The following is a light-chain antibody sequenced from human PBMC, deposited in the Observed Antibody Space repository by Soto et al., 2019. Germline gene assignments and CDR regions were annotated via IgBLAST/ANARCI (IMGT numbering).Light chain of an antibody. CDR1: SSDVGGYNY. Sequence: QSALTQPRSVSGSPGQSVTISCTGTSSDVGGYNYVSWYQQHPGKAPKPMIYDVSKRPSGVPDRFSGSKSGNTASLTISGLQAKDEADYYCCSYAGSYTSYVFGTGTKLTVL. J-gene: IGLJ1*01. CDR3: CSYAGSYTSYV. CDR2: DVS. V-gene: IGLV2-11*01.